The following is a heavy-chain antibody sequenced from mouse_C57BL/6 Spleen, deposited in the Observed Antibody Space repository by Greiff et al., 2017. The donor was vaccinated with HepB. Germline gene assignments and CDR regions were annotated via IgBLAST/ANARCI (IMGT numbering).Heavy chain of an antibody. V-gene: IGHV2-6-1*01. J-gene: IGHJ4*01. CDR3: ARQYGYDGGAMDY. CDR2: IWSDGST. CDR1: GFSLTSYG. Sequence: QVQLQQSGPGLVAPSQSLSITCTVSGFSLTSYGVHWVRQPPGKGLEWLVVIWSDGSTTYNSAQKSRLGISKDNSKSQVFLTMNSLQTDDTAMYYCARQYGYDGGAMDYWGQGTSVTVSS. D-gene: IGHD2-2*01.